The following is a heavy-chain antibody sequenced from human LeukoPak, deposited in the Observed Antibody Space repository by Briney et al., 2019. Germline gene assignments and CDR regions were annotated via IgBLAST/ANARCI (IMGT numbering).Heavy chain of an antibody. J-gene: IGHJ4*02. CDR3: AKASVVHCSSAFCYHFDS. Sequence: PGGSLTLSCAASSFTFSTYAMSWLRQSQGKGLEWVAAISGRNAGTYHANSVRGRFTISRDNSKNTLHLQMNGLRAEDTAIYYCAKASVVHCSSAFCYHFDSWGRGTLVTVSS. CDR2: ISGRNAGT. CDR1: SFTFSTYA. V-gene: IGHV3-23*01. D-gene: IGHD2-15*01.